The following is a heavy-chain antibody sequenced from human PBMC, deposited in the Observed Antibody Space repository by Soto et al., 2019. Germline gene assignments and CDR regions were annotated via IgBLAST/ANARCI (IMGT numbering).Heavy chain of an antibody. J-gene: IGHJ5*02. Sequence: SETLSLTCTVSGGSIRSGDYYWSWIRQPPGKGLESIGEIYYSGSTYYNPSLKSRVTISVDTSKNQFSLKLSSVTAADTAVYYCARGSPLHRLLSRTLGSLRWFDPWGQGTLVTVSS. V-gene: IGHV4-30-4*01. CDR1: GGSIRSGDYY. CDR2: IYYSGST. CDR3: ARGSPLHRLLSRTLGSLRWFDP. D-gene: IGHD2-2*01.